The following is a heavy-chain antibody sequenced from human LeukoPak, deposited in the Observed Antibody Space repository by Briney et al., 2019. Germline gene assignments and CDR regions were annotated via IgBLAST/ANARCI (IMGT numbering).Heavy chain of an antibody. Sequence: SETLSLTCTVSGGSITSYYWSWIRQPPGKGLEWIGYIYYSGSTNYNPSLKSRVTISVDTSRNQSSLKLSSVTAADTAVYYCARRGANSGSYSHFDLWGRGTLVTVSS. V-gene: IGHV4-59*01. D-gene: IGHD1-26*01. CDR3: ARRGANSGSYSHFDL. CDR2: IYYSGST. J-gene: IGHJ2*01. CDR1: GGSITSYY.